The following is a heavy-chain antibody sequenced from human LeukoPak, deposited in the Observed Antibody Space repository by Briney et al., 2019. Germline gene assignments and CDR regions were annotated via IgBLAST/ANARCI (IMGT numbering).Heavy chain of an antibody. V-gene: IGHV1-8*01. CDR3: ARSAYYDFWSGYYPYYYYYYGMDV. J-gene: IGHJ6*02. CDR1: GYTFTSYD. Sequence: ASVTVSCTASGYTFTSYDINWVRQATGQGLEWMGWMNPNSGNTGYAQKFQGRVTMTRNTSISTAYMEPSSLRSEDTAVYYCARSAYYDFWSGYYPYYYYYYGMDVWGQGTTVTVSS. D-gene: IGHD3-3*01. CDR2: MNPNSGNT.